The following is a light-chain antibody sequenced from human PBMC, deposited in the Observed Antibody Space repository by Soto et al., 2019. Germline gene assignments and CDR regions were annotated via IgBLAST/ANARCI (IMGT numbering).Light chain of an antibody. CDR3: AAWDDSLNGLV. CDR1: SSNIGSNT. J-gene: IGLJ2*01. V-gene: IGLV1-44*01. Sequence: QPVLTQTPSASGTPGQRVTISCSGSSSNIGSNTVNWYQQLPGTAPKLLIYSNNQRPSGVPDRFSGSKSGTSASLAISGLQSADEADYYCAAWDDSLNGLVFGGGTKLTVL. CDR2: SNN.